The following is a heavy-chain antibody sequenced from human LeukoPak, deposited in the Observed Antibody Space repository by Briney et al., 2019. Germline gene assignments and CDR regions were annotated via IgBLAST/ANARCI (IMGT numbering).Heavy chain of an antibody. CDR2: ISSSGSTI. CDR3: TRDPRHFDS. J-gene: IGHJ5*01. V-gene: IGHV3-48*03. Sequence: GGSLRLSCAASGFTFSSYEMNWVRQAPGKGLEWVSYISSSGSTIHYADSVKGRFTISRDNAKNSLYLQMSSLRVEDTAVYYCTRDPRHFDSCGQGTLVTVSS. CDR1: GFTFSSYE. D-gene: IGHD6-6*01.